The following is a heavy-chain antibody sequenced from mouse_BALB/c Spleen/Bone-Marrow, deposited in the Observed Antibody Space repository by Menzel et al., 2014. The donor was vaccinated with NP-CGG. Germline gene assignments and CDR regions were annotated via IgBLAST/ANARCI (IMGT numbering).Heavy chain of an antibody. D-gene: IGHD3-2*01. J-gene: IGHJ3*01. Sequence: VQLQQSGAELVRPGALVKLSCKASGFNIKDYYMRWVKQRPEQGLEWIGWIDPENGNTIYDPKFQGKASITPDTSSNTAYLQLSSLTSEDTAVYYCARWDSSGYVGFAYWGQGTLVTVSA. CDR3: ARWDSSGYVGFAY. V-gene: IGHV14-1*02. CDR2: IDPENGNT. CDR1: GFNIKDYY.